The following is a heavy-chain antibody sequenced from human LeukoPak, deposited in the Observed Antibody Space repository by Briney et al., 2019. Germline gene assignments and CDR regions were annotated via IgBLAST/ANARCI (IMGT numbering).Heavy chain of an antibody. CDR2: ISSSSSYI. V-gene: IGHV3-21*01. D-gene: IGHD3-10*01. J-gene: IGHJ4*02. CDR1: GFTFSSYS. Sequence: PGGSLRLSCAASGFTFSSYSMNWVRQAPGKGLEWVSSISSSSSYIYYADSVKGRFTISRDSAKNSLYLQMNSLRAEDTAVYYCARVVTMVRGVTSYYFDYWGQGTLVTVSS. CDR3: ARVVTMVRGVTSYYFDY.